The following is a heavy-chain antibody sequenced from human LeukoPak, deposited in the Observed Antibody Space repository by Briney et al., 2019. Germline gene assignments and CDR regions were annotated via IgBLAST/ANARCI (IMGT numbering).Heavy chain of an antibody. CDR3: ASPPTSLVVPAAIWGYYYYMDV. Sequence: SVKVSCKASGGTFSSYAISWVRQAPGQGLEWMGGIIPIFGTANYAQRFQGRVTITADESTSTAYMELSSLRSEDTAVYYCASPPTSLVVPAAIWGYYYYMDVWGKGTTVTVSS. V-gene: IGHV1-69*13. D-gene: IGHD2-2*02. J-gene: IGHJ6*03. CDR2: IIPIFGTA. CDR1: GGTFSSYA.